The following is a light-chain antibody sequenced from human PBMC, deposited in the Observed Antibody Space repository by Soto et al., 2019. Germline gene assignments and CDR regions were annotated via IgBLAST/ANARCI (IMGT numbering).Light chain of an antibody. J-gene: IGLJ2*01. CDR2: EVS. Sequence: QSALTQPASVSGSPGQSITISCTGTSSDVGGYDYVSWYQHFPGKAPKLIIYEVSNRPSGVSNRFSGSKSGNTASLTISGLQAEDEADYYCSSYTSSITVDVVFGRGTKLT. V-gene: IGLV2-14*01. CDR3: SSYTSSITVDVV. CDR1: SSDVGGYDY.